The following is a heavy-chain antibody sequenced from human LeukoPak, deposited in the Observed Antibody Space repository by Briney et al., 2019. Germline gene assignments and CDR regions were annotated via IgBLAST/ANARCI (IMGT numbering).Heavy chain of an antibody. V-gene: IGHV4-39*01. CDR3: ARSLRTDVGYYYYMDV. D-gene: IGHD3/OR15-3a*01. CDR2: IYYSGST. CDR1: GGSISSSSYY. J-gene: IGHJ6*03. Sequence: SETLSLTCTVSGGSISSSSYYWGWIRQPPGKGLEWIGSIYYSGSTYYNPSLKSRVTISVDTSKNQFSLKLSSVTAADTAVYYCARSLRTDVGYYYYMDVWGKGTTVTVSS.